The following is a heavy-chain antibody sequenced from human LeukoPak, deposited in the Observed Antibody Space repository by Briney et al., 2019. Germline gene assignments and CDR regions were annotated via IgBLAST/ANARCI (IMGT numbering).Heavy chain of an antibody. CDR2: ISAYNGNT. CDR3: AREGDMVNYYGSGSYYKPLYYYYGMDV. J-gene: IGHJ6*02. CDR1: GYTFTSYG. V-gene: IGHV1-18*01. Sequence: ASVKVSCKASGYTFTSYGISWVRQAPGQGLEWMGWISAYNGNTNYAQKLQGRVTMTTDTSTSTAYMELRSLRSDDTAVYYCAREGDMVNYYGSGSYYKPLYYYYGMDVWGQGTTVTVSS. D-gene: IGHD3-10*01.